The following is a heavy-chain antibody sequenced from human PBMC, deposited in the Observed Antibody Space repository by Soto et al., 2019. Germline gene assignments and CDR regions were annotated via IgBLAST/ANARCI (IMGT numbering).Heavy chain of an antibody. CDR2: IKRTADGGTT. J-gene: IGHJ1*01. CDR1: GFTFSNAW. Sequence: EEQLVESGGGLVEPGGSLRLSCAASGFTFSNAWMTWVRQAPGKGLDWVGRIKRTADGGTTDYAAPVKDRFTISRDNSENPLYLPMSSLNTEDTALYYCAKGEYRSSLFIQPLGQGTLVTVSS. V-gene: IGHV3-15*01. D-gene: IGHD6-6*01. CDR3: AKGEYRSSLFIQP.